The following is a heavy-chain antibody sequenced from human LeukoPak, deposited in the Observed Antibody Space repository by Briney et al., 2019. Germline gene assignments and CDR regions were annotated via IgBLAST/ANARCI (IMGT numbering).Heavy chain of an antibody. D-gene: IGHD1-26*01. CDR2: IPISGTYI. Sequence: GGSLRLSCAASGFILSDYNMNWVRQAPGKGLEWVSFIPISGTYITYADSMKGRFTISRDNAKNSLYLQMNSLRAEDTAVYYCARDLSATARAYDYWGQGTLDTVSS. CDR1: GFILSDYN. V-gene: IGHV3-21*01. CDR3: ARDLSATARAYDY. J-gene: IGHJ4*02.